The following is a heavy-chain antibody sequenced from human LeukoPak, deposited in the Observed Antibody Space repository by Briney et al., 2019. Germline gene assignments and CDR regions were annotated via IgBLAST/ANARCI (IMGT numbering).Heavy chain of an antibody. CDR3: ARDSPRLSGWLGHFDY. D-gene: IGHD6-19*01. V-gene: IGHV3-30*03. Sequence: GGSLRLSCAASGFTFRSYGMHWVRQAPGKGLEWVAVISSDGSSKNYADSMKGQFTISRDNSKNTLFLQMNNLRAEDTAVYYCARDSPRLSGWLGHFDYWGQGTLVTVSS. CDR2: ISSDGSSK. J-gene: IGHJ4*02. CDR1: GFTFRSYG.